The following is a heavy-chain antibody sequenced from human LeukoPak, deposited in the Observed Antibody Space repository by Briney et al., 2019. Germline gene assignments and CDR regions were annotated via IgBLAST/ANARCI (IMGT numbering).Heavy chain of an antibody. CDR1: GFNFSIYG. Sequence: GGSLRLSCAASGFNFSIYGMHWVRLAPGKGLEWVTFVRYDQSATVYADSVQGRFAISRDNSKNTVYLQMNSLRVEDTALYFCVKDQGECPGSRCYLRFLEYWGQGTLVIVSS. V-gene: IGHV3-30*02. D-gene: IGHD3-3*01. CDR3: VKDQGECPGSRCYLRFLEY. CDR2: VRYDQSAT. J-gene: IGHJ4*02.